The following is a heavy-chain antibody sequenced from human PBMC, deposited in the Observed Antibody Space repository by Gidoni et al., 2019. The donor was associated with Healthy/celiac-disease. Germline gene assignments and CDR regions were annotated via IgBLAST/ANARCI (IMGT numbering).Heavy chain of an antibody. CDR2: IWYDGSNK. CDR3: ARDLDYDFDY. D-gene: IGHD3-16*01. CDR1: GFTFSSYG. Sequence: QVQLVESGGGVVQPGRSLRLSCAASGFTFSSYGLHWVRQAPGKGLEWVAVIWYDGSNKYYADSVKGRFTISRDNSKNTLYLQMNSLRAEDTAVYYCARDLDYDFDYWGQGTLVTVSS. J-gene: IGHJ4*02. V-gene: IGHV3-33*01.